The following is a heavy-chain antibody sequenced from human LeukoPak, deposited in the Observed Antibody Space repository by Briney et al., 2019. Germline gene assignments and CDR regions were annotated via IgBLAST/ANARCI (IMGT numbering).Heavy chain of an antibody. D-gene: IGHD3-10*01. CDR1: GFTFSSYA. CDR3: ARDFPTYYYGSGSYYNSDYYYYGMDV. V-gene: IGHV3-23*01. CDR2: ISGSGGST. Sequence: GGSLRLSCAASGFTFSSYAVSWVRQAPGKGLEWVSAISGSGGSTYYADSVKGRFTISRDNSKDTLYLQMNSLRAEDTAVYYCARDFPTYYYGSGSYYNSDYYYYGMDVWGQGTTVTVSS. J-gene: IGHJ6*02.